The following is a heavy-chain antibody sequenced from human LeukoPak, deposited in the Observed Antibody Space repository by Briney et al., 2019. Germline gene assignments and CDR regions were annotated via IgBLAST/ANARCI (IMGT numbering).Heavy chain of an antibody. J-gene: IGHJ4*02. CDR1: GYSFTSYS. V-gene: IGHV5-51*01. CDR3: ARHGSITGTS. CDR2: IYPGDSDT. D-gene: IGHD1-20*01. Sequence: ESLKISCKGSGYSFTSYSIGYVRQMPGKSPEWMGIIYPGDSDTRYSPAFQGQVTISADKSISTAYLQWSSLKASDTAMYYCARHGSITGTSWGQGTLVTVSS.